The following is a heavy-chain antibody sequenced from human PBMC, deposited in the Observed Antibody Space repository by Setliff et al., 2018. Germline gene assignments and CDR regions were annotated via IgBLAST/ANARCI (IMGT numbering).Heavy chain of an antibody. J-gene: IGHJ6*02. CDR1: GFTFSSFA. Sequence: GGSLRLSCAASGFTFSSFAMSWVRQAPGKRLEWVSIINVGGTTIYYADSVRGRFTISRDNAKNSLFLQMNSLRAEDTALYYCARDGVFYAMDVWGRGTTVTVSS. V-gene: IGHV3-48*03. D-gene: IGHD3-10*01. CDR2: INVGGTTI. CDR3: ARDGVFYAMDV.